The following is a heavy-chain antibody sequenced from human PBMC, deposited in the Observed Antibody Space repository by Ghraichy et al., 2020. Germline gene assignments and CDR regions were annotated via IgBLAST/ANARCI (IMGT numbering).Heavy chain of an antibody. CDR2: VNTDGSNT. CDR3: VAATPSSDH. D-gene: IGHD6-25*01. CDR1: GFSLNTHW. J-gene: IGHJ4*02. V-gene: IGHV3-74*01. Sequence: GGSLRLSCEASGFSLNTHWMHWVRQAPGKGPMWVSRVNTDGSNTAYADSVRGRFTISRDKARNTMWLQMNSLRVDDTAVYYCVAATPSSDHWGQGTPVTVSS.